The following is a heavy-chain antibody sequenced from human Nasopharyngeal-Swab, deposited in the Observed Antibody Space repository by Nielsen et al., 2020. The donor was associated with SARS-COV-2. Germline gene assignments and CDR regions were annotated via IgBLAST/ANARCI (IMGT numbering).Heavy chain of an antibody. J-gene: IGHJ6*02. V-gene: IGHV3-53*01. CDR1: GFTVSSNY. Sequence: GGSLRLSCAASGFTVSSNYMSWVRQAPGKGLEWVSVIYSGGSTYYADSVKGRFTISRDNAKNSLYLQMNSLRDEDTAVYYCARDKFGANVDTAMVGYYGMDVWGQGTTVTVSS. CDR3: ARDKFGANVDTAMVGYYGMDV. D-gene: IGHD5-18*01. CDR2: IYSGGST.